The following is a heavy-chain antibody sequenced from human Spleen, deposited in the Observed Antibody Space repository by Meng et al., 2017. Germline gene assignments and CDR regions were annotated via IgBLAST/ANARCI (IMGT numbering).Heavy chain of an antibody. Sequence: VQLLVSGPGLVKPSGILSLTCAVSCGSISSSNWWSWVCQPPGKGLEWIGEIYHSGSTNYNPSLKSRVTISVDKSKNQFSLKLSSVTAADTAVYYCARGHYTDITQSLHFDYWGQGTLVTVSS. J-gene: IGHJ4*02. D-gene: IGHD2-15*01. CDR2: IYHSGST. V-gene: IGHV4-4*02. CDR1: CGSISSSNW. CDR3: ARGHYTDITQSLHFDY.